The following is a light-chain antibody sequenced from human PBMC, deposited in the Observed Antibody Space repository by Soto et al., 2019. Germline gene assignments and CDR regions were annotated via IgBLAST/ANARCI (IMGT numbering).Light chain of an antibody. J-gene: IGKJ2*01. CDR3: QQTYRIPYT. CDR2: AAS. Sequence: DIQMTQSPSSLSVSIGDTITITCRSSQSISVYLNWYQKKPGTPPKLLIYAASNLQSGVPSRFICRGSGTDFTLTISSLQPEDFASYYCQQTYRIPYTFGQGTNLEI. V-gene: IGKV1-39*01. CDR1: QSISVY.